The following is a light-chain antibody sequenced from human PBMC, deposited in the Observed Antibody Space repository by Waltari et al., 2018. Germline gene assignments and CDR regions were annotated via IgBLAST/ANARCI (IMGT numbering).Light chain of an antibody. CDR3: QQYESHSPNI. V-gene: IGKV1-5*01. Sequence: VGDRVTITCRASQSVGRWLAWYQQKPGTAPKLLVYDVSTLESGVSSRFSGSGSGTEFTLTISSLQPYDFATYYCQQYESHSPNIFGQGTKLEIK. CDR1: QSVGRW. J-gene: IGKJ2*01. CDR2: DVS.